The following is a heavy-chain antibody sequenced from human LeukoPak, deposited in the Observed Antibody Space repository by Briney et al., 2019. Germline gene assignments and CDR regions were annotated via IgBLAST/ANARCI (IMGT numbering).Heavy chain of an antibody. V-gene: IGHV1-46*01. J-gene: IGHJ4*02. Sequence: ASVKVSCKASGYTFTSYYMHWARQAPGQGLEWLGIISPSGGSTSYAQKFQGRVTMTRDTSTSTVYMELSSLRSEDTAVYYCARDGRGGYDSNTNDYWGQGTLVTVSS. CDR2: ISPSGGST. CDR1: GYTFTSYY. CDR3: ARDGRGGYDSNTNDY. D-gene: IGHD5-12*01.